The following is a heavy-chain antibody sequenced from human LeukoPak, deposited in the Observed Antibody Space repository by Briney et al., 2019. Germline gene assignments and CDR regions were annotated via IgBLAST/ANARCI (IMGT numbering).Heavy chain of an antibody. CDR2: IYSDGST. J-gene: IGHJ6*02. CDR1: GFIVSGDF. CDR3: ARDRDYYYGMDV. Sequence: PGGSLRLSCAASGFIVSGDFMSWVRQAPGKGLEWVSVIYSDGSTYYADSVKGRFTISRANSKNTLYLQMNSLRAEDTAVYYCARDRDYYYGMDVWGQGTTVTVSS. V-gene: IGHV3-66*02.